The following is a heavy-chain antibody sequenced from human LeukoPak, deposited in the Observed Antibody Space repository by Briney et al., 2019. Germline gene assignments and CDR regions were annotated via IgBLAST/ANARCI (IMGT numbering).Heavy chain of an antibody. D-gene: IGHD4-17*01. CDR1: GGSISSYY. Sequence: SETLSLTCTVSGGSISSYYWSWIRQPPGKGLEWIGYIYYSGSTNYNPSLKSRVTISVDTSKNQFSLKVNSVTAADTAVYYCARNNGDYGLVWFDPWGQGTLVTVSS. J-gene: IGHJ5*02. V-gene: IGHV4-59*01. CDR3: ARNNGDYGLVWFDP. CDR2: IYYSGST.